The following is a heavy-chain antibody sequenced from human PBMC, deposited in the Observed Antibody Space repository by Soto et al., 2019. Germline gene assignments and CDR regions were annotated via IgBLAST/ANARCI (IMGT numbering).Heavy chain of an antibody. V-gene: IGHV1-3*01. D-gene: IGHD5-18*01. CDR1: GYTFTSYA. CDR3: ARDGDGYSYGARYYYYGMDV. J-gene: IGHJ6*02. CDR2: INAGNGDT. Sequence: GASVKVSCKASGYTFTSYAMHWVRQAPGQRLEWMGWINAGNGDTKYSQKFQGRVTITRDTSASTAYMELSSLRSEDTAVYYCARDGDGYSYGARYYYYGMDVWGQGTTVTVSS.